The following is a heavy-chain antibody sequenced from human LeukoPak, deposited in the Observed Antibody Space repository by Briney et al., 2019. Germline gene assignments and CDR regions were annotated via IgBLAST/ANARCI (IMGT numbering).Heavy chain of an antibody. CDR1: GGSISNYY. J-gene: IGHJ4*02. CDR2: IYYSGST. CDR3: ARGIAAAGFFDY. V-gene: IGHV4-59*01. Sequence: SETLSLTCTVSGGSISNYYWNWVRQPAGMGLEWLGYIYYSGSTNYNPSLKSRVTISVDTSKNQFSLKLSSVTAADTAVYYCARGIAAAGFFDYWGQGTLVTVSS. D-gene: IGHD6-13*01.